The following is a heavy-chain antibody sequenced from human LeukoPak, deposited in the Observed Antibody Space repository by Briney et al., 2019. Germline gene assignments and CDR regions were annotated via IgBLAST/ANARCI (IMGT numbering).Heavy chain of an antibody. V-gene: IGHV3-23*01. CDR3: AKARYGRNSDYYYYMDV. Sequence: GGSLRLSCAAAGFTFSSYAMSWVRQAPGKGLEWVSAISGSGGSTYYADSVKGRFTISRDNSKNTLYLQMNSLRAEDTAVYYCAKARYGRNSDYYYYMDVWGKGTTVTVSS. CDR1: GFTFSSYA. J-gene: IGHJ6*03. D-gene: IGHD4-23*01. CDR2: ISGSGGST.